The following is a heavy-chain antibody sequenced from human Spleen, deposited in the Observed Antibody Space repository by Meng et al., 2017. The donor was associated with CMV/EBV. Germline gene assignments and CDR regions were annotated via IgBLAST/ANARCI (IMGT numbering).Heavy chain of an antibody. J-gene: IGHJ6*02. Sequence: GESLKISCAASGFTFSSYSMNWVRQAPGKGLEWVSYISSSSSTIYYADSVKGRFTISRDNAKNSLYLQMNNLRAEDTAVYYCARPLDGYSKSYFYYGMDVWGQGTTVTVSS. CDR1: GFTFSSYS. CDR2: ISSSSSTI. D-gene: IGHD5-24*01. CDR3: ARPLDGYSKSYFYYGMDV. V-gene: IGHV3-48*04.